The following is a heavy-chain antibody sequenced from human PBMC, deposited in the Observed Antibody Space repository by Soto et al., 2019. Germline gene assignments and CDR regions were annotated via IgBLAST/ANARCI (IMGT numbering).Heavy chain of an antibody. CDR2: ISAYNGNS. J-gene: IGHJ4*02. V-gene: IGHV1-18*01. D-gene: IGHD3-22*01. CDR3: ARAGQYYDASGYAN. CDR1: GYSFATSG. Sequence: QVKLVQSGAEVKKPGASIKVSCKASGYSFATSGMTWVRQAPGQGLEWVGWISAYNGNSNYYQNLQDRVTMTTDTSTTTAYLELRNLRSDDSAVYYCARAGQYYDASGYANWGQGTLVTVSS.